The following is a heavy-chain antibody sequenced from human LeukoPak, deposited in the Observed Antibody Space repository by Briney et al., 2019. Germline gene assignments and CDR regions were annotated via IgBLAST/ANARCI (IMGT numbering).Heavy chain of an antibody. V-gene: IGHV3-30*04. Sequence: GGSLRLSCAASGFTFSSYAMHWVRQAPGKGLEWVAVISYDGSNKYYADSVKGRFTISRDNAKNSLYLQMNSLRAEDTAVYYCVRFVPKMVVIDHWGQGTLVTVSS. CDR3: VRFVPKMVVIDH. CDR1: GFTFSSYA. J-gene: IGHJ4*02. D-gene: IGHD2-21*01. CDR2: ISYDGSNK.